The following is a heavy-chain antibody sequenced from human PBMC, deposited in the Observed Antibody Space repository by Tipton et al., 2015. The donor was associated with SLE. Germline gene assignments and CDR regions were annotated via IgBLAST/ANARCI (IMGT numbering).Heavy chain of an antibody. CDR2: ISWDRRSI. Sequence: SLRLSCAASGFTFDDFAMHWVRQAPGKGLEWVSGISWDRRSIGYADSVKGRFTISRDNAKNSLYLQMNSLRAEDTGVYYCATMSGMSGPEAFDVWGQGTMVTVSS. J-gene: IGHJ3*01. D-gene: IGHD3-10*02. V-gene: IGHV3-9*01. CDR1: GFTFDDFA. CDR3: ATMSGMSGPEAFDV.